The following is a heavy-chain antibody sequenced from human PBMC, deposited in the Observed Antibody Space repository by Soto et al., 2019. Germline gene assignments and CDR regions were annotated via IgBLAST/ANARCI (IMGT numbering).Heavy chain of an antibody. V-gene: IGHV4-59*01. Sequence: PSETLSLTCTVSGGPISSYYWSWIRQPPGKGLEWIGYTYYSGSTNYNPSLKSRVTISVDTSKNQFSLKLSSVTAADTAVYYCAREDCSSTSCYEGGWFDPWGQGTLVTVSS. CDR3: AREDCSSTSCYEGGWFDP. CDR1: GGPISSYY. D-gene: IGHD2-2*01. CDR2: TYYSGST. J-gene: IGHJ5*02.